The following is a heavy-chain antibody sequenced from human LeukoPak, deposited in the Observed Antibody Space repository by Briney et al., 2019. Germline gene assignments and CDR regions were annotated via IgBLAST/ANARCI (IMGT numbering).Heavy chain of an antibody. CDR3: AKEMKGLWQYYFDY. J-gene: IGHJ4*02. CDR1: GFTFSSYG. Sequence: SGGSLRLSCAASGFTFSSYGMHWVRQAPGKGLEWVAVISYDGSNKYYADSVKGRFTISRDNSKNTLYLQMNGLRAEDTAVYYCAKEMKGLWQYYFDYWGQGTLVTVSS. CDR2: ISYDGSNK. V-gene: IGHV3-30*18. D-gene: IGHD5-18*01.